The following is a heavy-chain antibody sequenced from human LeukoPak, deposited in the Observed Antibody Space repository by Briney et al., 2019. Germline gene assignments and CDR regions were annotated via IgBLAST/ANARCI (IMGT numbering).Heavy chain of an antibody. D-gene: IGHD2/OR15-2a*01. CDR3: ARDRESFDY. V-gene: IGHV4-59*01. J-gene: IGHJ4*02. CDR1: GASIRSYY. CDR2: LYDSGST. Sequence: PSETLSLTCTVSGASIRSYYWSWIRQPPGKGLEWIGYLYDSGSTNYNPSLKSRVTISVDTSKNQFSLKLSSVTAADTAVYYCARDRESFDYWGQGTLVTVSS.